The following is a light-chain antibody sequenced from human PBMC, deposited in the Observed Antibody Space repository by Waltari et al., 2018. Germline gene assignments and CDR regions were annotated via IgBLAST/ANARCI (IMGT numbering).Light chain of an antibody. J-gene: IGLJ3*02. CDR3: QVRDSSSDYRV. CDR1: DIGRKS. V-gene: IGLV3-21*02. Sequence: SYVLTQAPSVSVAPGQAARLTWEGDDIGRKSVHWYQQKPGHAPLLVVYDNRVRPSGIPDRFSGSNSGNTATLTISWVEAGDEADYYCQVRDSSSDYRVFGGGTKLTVL. CDR2: DNR.